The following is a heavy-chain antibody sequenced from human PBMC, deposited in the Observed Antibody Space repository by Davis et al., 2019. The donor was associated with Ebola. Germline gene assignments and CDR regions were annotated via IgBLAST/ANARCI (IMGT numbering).Heavy chain of an antibody. CDR2: ISAYNGNT. V-gene: IGHV1-18*04. D-gene: IGHD2-2*01. CDR1: GYTFTSYG. J-gene: IGHJ4*02. CDR3: AGQTRGPFDY. Sequence: AASVKVSCKASGYTFTSYGISWVRQAPGQGLEWMGWISAYNGNTNYAQKVQGRVTMTRDTSTSTAYMELSSLRSEDTAIYYCAGQTRGPFDYWGQGTLVTVSS.